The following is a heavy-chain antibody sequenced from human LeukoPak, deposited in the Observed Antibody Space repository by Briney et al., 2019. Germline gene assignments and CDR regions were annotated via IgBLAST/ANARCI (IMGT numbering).Heavy chain of an antibody. J-gene: IGHJ4*02. V-gene: IGHV3-9*03. D-gene: IGHD6-13*01. CDR2: ISWNSGSI. Sequence: GGSLRLSCAASGFTFDDYAMHWVRHTPGKGLEWVSGISWNSGSIGYADSVKGRFTISRDNAKNSLYLQMNSLTTEDMALYYCAKGGYSSSWTYVEYWGQGTLVTVSS. CDR3: AKGGYSSSWTYVEY. CDR1: GFTFDDYA.